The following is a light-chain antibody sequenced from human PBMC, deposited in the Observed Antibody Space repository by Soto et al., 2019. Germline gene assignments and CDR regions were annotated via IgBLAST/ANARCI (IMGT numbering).Light chain of an antibody. V-gene: IGKV1D-12*01. Sequence: DIQMTQSPSSVSASVGDRVTITCRASQAISTWLAWYQQNPGKDPKLLIYSASNLQSGVPSRFSGSGSGTDFTLTISSLQPEDFATYYCQQANSFPRTFGQGTKVEIK. CDR3: QQANSFPRT. CDR2: SAS. J-gene: IGKJ1*01. CDR1: QAISTW.